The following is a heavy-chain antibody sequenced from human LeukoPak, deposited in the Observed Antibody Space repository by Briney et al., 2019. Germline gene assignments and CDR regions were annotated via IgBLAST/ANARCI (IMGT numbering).Heavy chain of an antibody. CDR1: GFTFSSYG. V-gene: IGHV3-33*01. J-gene: IGHJ6*04. CDR3: ARDIGCSGGSCYRSSTHKNPIYGMDV. Sequence: PGGSLRLSCAASGFTFSSYGMHWVRQAPGKGLEWVAVIWYDGSNKYYADSVKGRFTISRDNSKNTLYLQMNSLRAEDTAVYYCARDIGCSGGSCYRSSTHKNPIYGMDVWGKGTTVTVSS. D-gene: IGHD2-15*01. CDR2: IWYDGSNK.